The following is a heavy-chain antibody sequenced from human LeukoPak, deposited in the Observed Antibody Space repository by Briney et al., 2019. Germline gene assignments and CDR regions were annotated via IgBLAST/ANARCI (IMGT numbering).Heavy chain of an antibody. CDR2: IRYDGSNK. J-gene: IGHJ5*02. Sequence: PGGSLRLSCAASGFTFSSYGMHWIRQPPAKGLEWVSFIRYDGSNKYYADSVKGRFTISRDNSKNTLYLQMNSLRAEDTAVYYCAKGYWSGYSFDNWFDPWGQGTLVTVSS. V-gene: IGHV3-30*02. CDR1: GFTFSSYG. CDR3: AKGYWSGYSFDNWFDP. D-gene: IGHD3-3*01.